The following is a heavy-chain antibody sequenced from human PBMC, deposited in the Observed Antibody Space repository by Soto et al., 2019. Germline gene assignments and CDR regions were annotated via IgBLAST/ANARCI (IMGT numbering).Heavy chain of an antibody. CDR3: ARHIEVDGPYVSGTRGGLWGMDF. D-gene: IGHD3-10*01. Sequence: QLQLQESGPGLVKPSETLSLTCTVSGGSISSSSYYWGWIRQPPGKWLEWSGSIYYSGSTYYNPSLKSQVTISVYTSKNQVSLKLSSVSAADTSVDYCARHIEVDGPYVSGTRGGLWGMDFWVPWTTVKFSS. V-gene: IGHV4-39*01. CDR1: GGSISSSSYY. J-gene: IGHJ6*02. CDR2: IYYSGST.